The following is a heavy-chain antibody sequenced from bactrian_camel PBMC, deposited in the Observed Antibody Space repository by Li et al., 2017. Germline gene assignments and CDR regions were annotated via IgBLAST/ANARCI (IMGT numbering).Heavy chain of an antibody. CDR1: QYIKC. D-gene: IGHD7*01. Sequence: VQLVESGRGSVQAGGSLRLSCVASQYIKCMAWFRQAPEKEREGVARIATGSGDTDYADSVKGRFTISKVNANHTLYLQMNDLKPEDTAMYYCAVDPCGGSTYFLSLRKPHGYWGQGTQVTVS. CDR3: AVDPCGGSTYFLSLRKPHGY. CDR2: IATGSGDT. J-gene: IGHJ6*01. V-gene: IGHV3S54*01.